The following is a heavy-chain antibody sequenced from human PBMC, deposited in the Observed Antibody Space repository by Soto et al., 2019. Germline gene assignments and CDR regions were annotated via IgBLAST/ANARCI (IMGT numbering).Heavy chain of an antibody. CDR2: ISSSSSYI. V-gene: IGHV3-21*01. Sequence: EVQLVESGGGLVKPGGSLRLSCAASGFTFSSYSMNWVSQAPGKGLEWVSSISSSSSYIYYADSVKGRFTISRDNAKNSLYLQMNSLRAEDTAVYYCARVRNYCSGGSCYSTDAFDIWGQGTMVTVSS. CDR1: GFTFSSYS. CDR3: ARVRNYCSGGSCYSTDAFDI. J-gene: IGHJ3*02. D-gene: IGHD2-15*01.